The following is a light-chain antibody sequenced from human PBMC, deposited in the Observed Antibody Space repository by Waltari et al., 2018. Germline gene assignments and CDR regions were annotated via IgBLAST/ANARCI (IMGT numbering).Light chain of an antibody. CDR1: QNVGGY. CDR2: HAS. V-gene: IGKV3-11*01. J-gene: IGKJ4*01. Sequence: EIVLTQSPATLSLSPGDGATLSCRASQNVGGYLAWFQQKPGQAPRLLIYHASNRATGLPARFSGSGSGTDFTLTISSLEPEDFAIYYCQQRSSWPLTFGGGTKVEI. CDR3: QQRSSWPLT.